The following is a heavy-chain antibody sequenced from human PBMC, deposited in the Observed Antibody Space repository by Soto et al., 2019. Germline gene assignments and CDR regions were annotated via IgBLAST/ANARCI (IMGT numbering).Heavy chain of an antibody. CDR1: GFTFSSYV. V-gene: IGHV3-30*18. CDR2: ISYEGSNK. D-gene: IGHD5-12*01. Sequence: QVQLVESGGGVVQPGRSLRLSCAASGFTFSSYVMHWVRQAPGKGLEWVAVISYEGSNKYYADSVKGRFTIARDNSKNTLYLQMNSLRAEDTSVYYCAKGTGYNGLPVDYWGQGTLVTVSS. CDR3: AKGTGYNGLPVDY. J-gene: IGHJ4*02.